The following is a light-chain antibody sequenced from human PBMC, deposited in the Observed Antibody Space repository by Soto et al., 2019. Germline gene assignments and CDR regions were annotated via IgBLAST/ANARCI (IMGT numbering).Light chain of an antibody. J-gene: IGKJ1*01. CDR2: GAS. CDR3: QPYGSSFMWT. CDR1: QSVSSSY. V-gene: IGKV3-20*01. Sequence: EIVLTQSPGTLSLSPGERATLSCRASQSVSSSYLAWYQQKPGQAPRLLIYGASSRATGIPDRFSGSGSGTDFTLTISRLEPEDFAVYYCQPYGSSFMWTFGQGTKVEIK.